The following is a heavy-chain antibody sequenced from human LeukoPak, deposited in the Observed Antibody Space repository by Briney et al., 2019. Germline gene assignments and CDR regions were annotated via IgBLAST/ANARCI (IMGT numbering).Heavy chain of an antibody. Sequence: ASGTLSLTCTVSGGSISSYYWSWIRQPPGKGLEWIGYIYYSGGTNYNPSLKSRVTISVDTSKNQFSLKLSSVTAADTAVYYCARHLHVKFVPTYYYYGMDVWGQGTTVTVSS. D-gene: IGHD2/OR15-2a*01. CDR1: GGSISSYY. J-gene: IGHJ6*02. CDR3: ARHLHVKFVPTYYYYGMDV. V-gene: IGHV4-59*08. CDR2: IYYSGGT.